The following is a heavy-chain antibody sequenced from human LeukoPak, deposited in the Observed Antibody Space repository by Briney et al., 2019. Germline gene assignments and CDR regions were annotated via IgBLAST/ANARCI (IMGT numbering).Heavy chain of an antibody. CDR1: GFTFSSYG. V-gene: IGHV3-30*18. Sequence: GGSLRLSCAASGFTFSSYGMHWVRQAPGKGLEWVAVISYDRSNKYYADSVKGRFTISRDNSKNTLYLQMNSLRAEDTAVYYCAKTFSGLELRSGDYWGQGTLVTVSS. CDR2: ISYDRSNK. J-gene: IGHJ4*02. D-gene: IGHD1-7*01. CDR3: AKTFSGLELRSGDY.